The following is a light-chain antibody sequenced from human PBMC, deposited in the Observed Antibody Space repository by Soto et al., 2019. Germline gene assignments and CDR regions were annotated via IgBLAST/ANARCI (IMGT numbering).Light chain of an antibody. CDR3: QQYGSSPYT. CDR2: GAS. CDR1: QSVSSSY. Sequence: EIVLTQSPGTLSLSPGERATLSCRPSQSVSSSYLAWYQQKPGQAPRLLIYGASTRATGIPDRFSGSGSGTDFTLTISRLEPDDFAVYYCQQYGSSPYTFGPWTKLEIK. V-gene: IGKV3-20*01. J-gene: IGKJ2*01.